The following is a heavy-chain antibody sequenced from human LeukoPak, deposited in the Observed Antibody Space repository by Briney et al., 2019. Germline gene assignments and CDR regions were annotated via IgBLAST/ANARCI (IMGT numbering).Heavy chain of an antibody. CDR3: ARISYYYDSSGYYAEKSDGVYYFDY. CDR1: GYTFTGYY. V-gene: IGHV1-2*06. J-gene: IGHJ4*02. Sequence: ASVKVSCKASGYTFTGYYMHWVRQAPGQGLEWMGRINPNSGGTNYAQKFQGRVTMTRDTSISTAYMELSRLRSDDTAVYYCARISYYYDSSGYYAEKSDGVYYFDYWGQGTLVTVSS. D-gene: IGHD3-22*01. CDR2: INPNSGGT.